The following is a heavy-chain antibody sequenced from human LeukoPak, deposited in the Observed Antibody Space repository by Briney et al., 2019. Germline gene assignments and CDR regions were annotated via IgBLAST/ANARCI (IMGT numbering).Heavy chain of an antibody. CDR1: GYTFTNYY. CDR2: INPNGGNT. J-gene: IGHJ4*02. V-gene: IGHV1-46*01. D-gene: IGHD3-16*01. Sequence: ASVKVSCKASGYTFTNYYIHWVRQARGQGLEWVALINPNGGNTGYAQRFQGRVTVTTDTSTSTVYMELNSLGSEDTAVYYCARERRAWGEDFWGQGTLVTVSS. CDR3: ARERRAWGEDF.